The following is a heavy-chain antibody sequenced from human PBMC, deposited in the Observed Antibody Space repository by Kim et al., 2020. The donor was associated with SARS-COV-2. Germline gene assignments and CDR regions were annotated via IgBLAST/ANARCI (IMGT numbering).Heavy chain of an antibody. D-gene: IGHD3-22*01. CDR1: GFTFSNAW. J-gene: IGHJ3*02. CDR3: TTSPKYYYDSSGYPDAFDI. V-gene: IGHV3-15*01. CDR2: IKSKTDGGTT. Sequence: GGSLRLSCAASGFTFSNAWMSWVRQAPGKGLEWVGRIKSKTDGGTTDYAAPVKGRFTISRDDSKNTLYLQMNSLKTEDTAVYYCTTSPKYYYDSSGYPDAFDIWGQGTMVTVSS.